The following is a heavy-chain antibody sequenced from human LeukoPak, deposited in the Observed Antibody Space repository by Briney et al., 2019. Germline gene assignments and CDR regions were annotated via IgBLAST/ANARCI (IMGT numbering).Heavy chain of an antibody. V-gene: IGHV3-48*04. J-gene: IGHJ4*02. CDR3: ARDGGDTGFDY. Sequence: ETLSLTCTVSGGSISSSSCYWGWIRQPPGKGLEWVSYISSSSSTIYYADSVKGRFTISRDNAKNSLYLQMNSLRAEDTAVYYCARDGGDTGFDYWGQGTLVTVSS. CDR1: GGSISSSS. D-gene: IGHD2-21*01. CDR2: ISSSSSTI.